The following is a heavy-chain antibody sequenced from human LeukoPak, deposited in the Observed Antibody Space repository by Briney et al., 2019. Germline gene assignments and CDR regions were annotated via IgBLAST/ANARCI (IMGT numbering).Heavy chain of an antibody. Sequence: PGGSLRLSCAVSGFAFGSEAMSWVRQAPGKGLEWVSAISTSGGSTYYADSVKGRFTISRDNSKNTLYLQMNSLRAEDTAAYYCAKDYYDSSGYPGLDAFDIWGQGTMVTVSS. D-gene: IGHD3-22*01. J-gene: IGHJ3*02. CDR1: GFAFGSEA. V-gene: IGHV3-23*01. CDR3: AKDYYDSSGYPGLDAFDI. CDR2: ISTSGGST.